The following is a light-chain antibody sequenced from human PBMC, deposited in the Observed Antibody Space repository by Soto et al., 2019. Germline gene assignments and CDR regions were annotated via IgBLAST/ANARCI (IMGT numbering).Light chain of an antibody. J-gene: IGLJ2*01. Sequence: QSVLTQPASVSGSPGQSITISCTGTSTEVGSYNYVCWFQQYPGKAPKLIIYDVTNRPSGVSNRFSGSKSGTTASLTISGLQPEDEADYYCSSDTTRVALGVRFGGGTKLTVL. CDR1: STEVGSYNY. CDR3: SSDTTRVALGVR. V-gene: IGLV2-14*03. CDR2: DVT.